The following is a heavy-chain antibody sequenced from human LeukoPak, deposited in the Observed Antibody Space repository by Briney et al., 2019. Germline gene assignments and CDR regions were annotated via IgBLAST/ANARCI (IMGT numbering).Heavy chain of an antibody. CDR1: GGTFSSYA. J-gene: IGHJ4*02. D-gene: IGHD2-15*01. CDR2: IIPILGIA. Sequence: GASVKVSCKASGGTFSSYAISWVRQAPGQGLEWMGRIIPILGIANYAQKFQGRVTITADKSTSTAYMELSSLRSEDTAVYYCARDSRPSYCSGGSCYFDYWGQGTLVTVSS. V-gene: IGHV1-69*04. CDR3: ARDSRPSYCSGGSCYFDY.